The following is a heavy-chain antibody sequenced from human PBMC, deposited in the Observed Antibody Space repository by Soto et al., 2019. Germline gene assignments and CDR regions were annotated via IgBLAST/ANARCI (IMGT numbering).Heavy chain of an antibody. V-gene: IGHV1-3*01. J-gene: IGHJ4*02. CDR3: ASCPQNCITSSPCCLFFEY. Sequence: ASLKVSSTSSGYTLTSYGVALVLKTPGQGLEWMGLINAGNGNTKYSQKFQGRVTLTRDTSASTAYMELSSLRSEDTAVYYCASCPQNCITSSPCCLFFEYRGQGTLVTVSS. CDR2: INAGNGNT. CDR1: GYTLTSYG. D-gene: IGHD3-10*01.